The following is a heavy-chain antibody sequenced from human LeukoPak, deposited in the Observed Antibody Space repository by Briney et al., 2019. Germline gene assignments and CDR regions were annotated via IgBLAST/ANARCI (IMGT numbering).Heavy chain of an antibody. D-gene: IGHD1-1*01. CDR1: GFSLSSHG. CDR2: NWYDGSNE. J-gene: IGHJ3*01. Sequence: GRALRLFCAASGFSLSSHGIHWVRQSPGKGLEGVAVNWYDGSNEDYVDSVKGRFTVSRDHSTNTVSLQMNSLRVEDTGLYYCARPEKTDDAFDLWGQGTTV. CDR3: ARPEKTDDAFDL. V-gene: IGHV3-33*01.